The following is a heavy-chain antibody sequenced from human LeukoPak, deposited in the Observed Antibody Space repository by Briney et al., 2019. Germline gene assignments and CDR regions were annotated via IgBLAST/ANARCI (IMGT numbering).Heavy chain of an antibody. V-gene: IGHV3-11*04. CDR1: GFTFSDYY. D-gene: IGHD1-26*01. Sequence: PGGSLRLSCAASGFTFSDYYMSWIRQAPGKGLEWVSYISSSGSTIYYADSVKGRFTISRDNSKNTLYLQMNSLRAEDTAVYYCARDSRRGSGSYYYDYWGQGTLVTVSS. CDR2: ISSSGSTI. J-gene: IGHJ4*02. CDR3: ARDSRRGSGSYYYDY.